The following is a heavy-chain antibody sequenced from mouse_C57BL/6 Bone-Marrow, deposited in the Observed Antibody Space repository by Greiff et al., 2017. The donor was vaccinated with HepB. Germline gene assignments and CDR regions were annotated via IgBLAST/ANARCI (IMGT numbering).Heavy chain of an antibody. CDR3: ARNRGKNDYDGYAMDY. CDR1: GYTFTSYW. V-gene: IGHV1-7*01. Sequence: QVQLQQSGAELAKPGASVKLSCKASGYTFTSYWMHWVKQRPGQGLEWIGYIYPSSGYTKYNQKFKDKATLTADKSSSTAYMQLSSLTYEDSAVYYCARNRGKNDYDGYAMDYWGQGTSVTVSS. CDR2: IYPSSGYT. D-gene: IGHD2-4*01. J-gene: IGHJ4*01.